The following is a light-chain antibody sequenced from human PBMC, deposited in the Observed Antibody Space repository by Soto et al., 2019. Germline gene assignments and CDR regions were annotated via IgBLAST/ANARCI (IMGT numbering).Light chain of an antibody. J-gene: IGKJ4*02. CDR1: QSLFYRSDNKDY. CDR3: HQYFNAPQA. V-gene: IGKV4-1*01. CDR2: WAS. Sequence: VMTQSPDSLAVSLGESATIKCKSSQSLFYRSDNKDYLAWYQHRPGQRPRLLIYWASTRASGVPDRFAGSGSGTDLTLTITNLQAEDAAFYYCHQYFNAPQAFGGGTKVE.